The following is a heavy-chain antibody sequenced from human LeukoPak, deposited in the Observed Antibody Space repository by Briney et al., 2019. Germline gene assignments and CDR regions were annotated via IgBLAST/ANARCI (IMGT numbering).Heavy chain of an antibody. J-gene: IGHJ4*02. Sequence: SETLSLTCTVSRGSIRTYYWSWIRQPPGKGLEWIGEINHSGSTKYNPSLKSRVTISVDTSKNQFSLKLSSVTAADTAVYYCARGDILTGYNYWGQGTLVTVSS. CDR1: RGSIRTYY. CDR2: INHSGST. CDR3: ARGDILTGYNY. V-gene: IGHV4-34*01. D-gene: IGHD3-9*01.